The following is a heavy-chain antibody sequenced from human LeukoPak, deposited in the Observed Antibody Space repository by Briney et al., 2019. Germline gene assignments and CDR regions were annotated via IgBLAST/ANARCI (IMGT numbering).Heavy chain of an antibody. J-gene: IGHJ4*02. CDR2: ISGSGGST. V-gene: IGHV3-23*01. Sequence: GSLRLSCAASGFTFSSYAMSWVRQAPGKGLEWVSAISGSGGSTYYADSVKGRFTISRDNSKNTLYLQMNSLRAEDTAVYYCASSLTMVRGVMGYWGQGTLVTVSS. D-gene: IGHD3-10*01. CDR1: GFTFSSYA. CDR3: ASSLTMVRGVMGY.